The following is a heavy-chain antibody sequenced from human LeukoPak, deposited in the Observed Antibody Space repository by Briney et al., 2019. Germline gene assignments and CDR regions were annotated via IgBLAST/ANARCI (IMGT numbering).Heavy chain of an antibody. Sequence: GRSLRLSCAASGFTFDDYAMHWVRQAPGKGLEWVSGISWNSGSIGYADSVKGRFTISRDNAKNSLYLQMNSLRAEDTALYCCAKDLTGSLFDIFDYWGQGTLVTVSS. J-gene: IGHJ4*02. V-gene: IGHV3-9*01. CDR3: AKDLTGSLFDIFDY. CDR1: GFTFDDYA. CDR2: ISWNSGSI. D-gene: IGHD3-9*01.